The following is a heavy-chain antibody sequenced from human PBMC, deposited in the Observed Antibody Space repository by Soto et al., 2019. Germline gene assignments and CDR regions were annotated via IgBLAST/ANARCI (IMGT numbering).Heavy chain of an antibody. CDR3: ARGGPVAAVVTAQNWFDT. CDR2: VDPTGETT. D-gene: IGHD2-21*02. Sequence: QVQLVQSGAEVKEPGASVTLSCKSSGYTFSDYYIHWVRQAPGQGLEWMGIVDPTGETTAYAQRLQGRLTTTSDTSTSTAYMELTTLRSEDTAVYYCARGGPVAAVVTAQNWFDTWGQGTLVTVSS. J-gene: IGHJ5*02. CDR1: GYTFSDYY. V-gene: IGHV1-46*04.